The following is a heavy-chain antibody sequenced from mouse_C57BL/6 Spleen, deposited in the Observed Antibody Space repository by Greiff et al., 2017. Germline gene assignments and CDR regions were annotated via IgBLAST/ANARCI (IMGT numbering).Heavy chain of an antibody. CDR1: GYTFTDYY. CDR2: INPNNGGT. D-gene: IGHD2-3*01. V-gene: IGHV1-18*01. Sequence: VQLQQSGPELVKPGASVKISCKASGYTFTDYYIDWVKQSPGQSLEWIGDINPNNGGTIYNQKFKGKATLTVDTSSSTAYMELRSLTSEDTAFYGCARSDYDGYCVRNAMDYWGQGTSVTVSA. CDR3: ARSDYDGYCVRNAMDY. J-gene: IGHJ4*01.